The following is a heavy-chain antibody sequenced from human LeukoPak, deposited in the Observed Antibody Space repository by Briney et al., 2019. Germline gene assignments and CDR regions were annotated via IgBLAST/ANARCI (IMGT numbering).Heavy chain of an antibody. Sequence: GGSLRLSCAASGFTFSSHSMAWVRQPPGKGLEWVSCISSSGSYIFYADSVKGRLTVSRDNAKKSLYLQMNSLRAEDTAVYYCARDSGPEYSSSWYGYWGQGTLVTVSS. V-gene: IGHV3-21*01. CDR2: ISSSGSYI. D-gene: IGHD6-13*01. CDR1: GFTFSSHS. J-gene: IGHJ4*02. CDR3: ARDSGPEYSSSWYGY.